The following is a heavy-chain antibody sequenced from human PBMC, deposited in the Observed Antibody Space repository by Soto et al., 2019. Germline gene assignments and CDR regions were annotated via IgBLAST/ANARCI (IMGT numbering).Heavy chain of an antibody. D-gene: IGHD2-2*01. CDR1: GGSISSGDYY. CDR3: ARLAGDIVVVPAAHYYYYGMDV. CDR2: IYYSGST. V-gene: IGHV4-30-4*01. Sequence: PSETLSLTCTVSGGSISSGDYYWSWILQPPGKGLELIGYIYYSGSTYYNPSLKSRVTISVDASKNQFSLKLSSVTAADTAVYYCARLAGDIVVVPAAHYYYYGMDVWGQGTTVTVSS. J-gene: IGHJ6*02.